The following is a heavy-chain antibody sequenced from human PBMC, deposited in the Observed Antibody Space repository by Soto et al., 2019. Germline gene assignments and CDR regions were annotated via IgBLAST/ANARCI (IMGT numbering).Heavy chain of an antibody. Sequence: GGSLRLSCAASGFTFSSYSMNWVRQAPGKGLEWVSSISSSSSYIYYADSVKGRFTISRDNAKNSLYLQMNSLRAEDTAAYYCARAGRSGSYGLAFDIWGQGTMVTVSS. V-gene: IGHV3-21*01. J-gene: IGHJ3*02. CDR2: ISSSSSYI. CDR1: GFTFSSYS. D-gene: IGHD1-26*01. CDR3: ARAGRSGSYGLAFDI.